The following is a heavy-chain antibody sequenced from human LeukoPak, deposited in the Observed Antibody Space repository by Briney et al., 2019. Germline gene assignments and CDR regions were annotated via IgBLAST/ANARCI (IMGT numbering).Heavy chain of an antibody. D-gene: IGHD2-21*01. V-gene: IGHV3-23*01. CDR1: GFTFSSYA. CDR3: ASQPASYSPFDY. J-gene: IGHJ4*02. Sequence: GGSLRLSCAASGFTFSSYAMNWVRQAPGKGLEWVSAVSGSGGSTSYADSVKGRFTISRDNSKNTLYLQMNSLRAEDTAVYYCASQPASYSPFDYWGQGTLVIVSS. CDR2: VSGSGGST.